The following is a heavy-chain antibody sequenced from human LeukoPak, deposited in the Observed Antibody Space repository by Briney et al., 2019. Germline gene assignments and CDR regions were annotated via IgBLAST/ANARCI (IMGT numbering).Heavy chain of an antibody. D-gene: IGHD5-18*01. Sequence: PGGSLRLSCAASGFTFSSYSMNWVRQAPGKGLEWVSSISSSSSYIYYADSVKGRFTIPRDNAKNSLYLQMNSLRAEDTAVYYCARVRSHTAMDDYWGQGTLVTVSS. J-gene: IGHJ4*02. CDR3: ARVRSHTAMDDY. V-gene: IGHV3-21*01. CDR2: ISSSSSYI. CDR1: GFTFSSYS.